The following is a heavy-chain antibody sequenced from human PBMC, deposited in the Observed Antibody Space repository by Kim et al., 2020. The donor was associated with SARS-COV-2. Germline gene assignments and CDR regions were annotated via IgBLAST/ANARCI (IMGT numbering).Heavy chain of an antibody. CDR1: GFTFSSYG. CDR3: ARDKGGGYDWGNFDY. J-gene: IGHJ4*02. V-gene: IGHV3-33*08. Sequence: GGSLRLSCAASGFTFSSYGMHWVRQAPGKGLEWVAVIWYDGSNKYYADSVKGRFTISRDNSKNTLYLQMNSLRAEDTAVYYCARDKGGGYDWGNFDYWGQGTLVTVSS. CDR2: IWYDGSNK. D-gene: IGHD5-12*01.